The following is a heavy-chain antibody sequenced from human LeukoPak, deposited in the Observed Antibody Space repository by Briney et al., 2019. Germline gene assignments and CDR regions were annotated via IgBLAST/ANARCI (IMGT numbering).Heavy chain of an antibody. J-gene: IGHJ6*04. V-gene: IGHV3-23*01. CDR1: GFTFSNYA. CDR3: AELGITMIGGV. D-gene: IGHD3-10*02. Sequence: GGSLRLSCAASGFTFSNYAMNWVRQAPGKGLEWVSAISGSGGGTYYADSVKGRFTISRDNSKNTLYLQMNSLRAEDTAVYYCAELGITMIGGVWGKGTTVTISS. CDR2: ISGSGGGT.